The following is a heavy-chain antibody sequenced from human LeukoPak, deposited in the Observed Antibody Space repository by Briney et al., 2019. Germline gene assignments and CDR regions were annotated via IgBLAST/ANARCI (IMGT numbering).Heavy chain of an antibody. J-gene: IGHJ4*02. V-gene: IGHV3-23*01. CDR1: GFTFSSYA. CDR3: AKDIGDYVTRWCPYFDY. CDR2: ISGSGGST. D-gene: IGHD2-8*02. Sequence: GASLRLSCAASGFTFSSYAMSWVRQAPGKSLEWVSTISGSGGSTYYADSVKGRCTISRDNSKNTRYLQMNRLRAEDTAVYYCAKDIGDYVTRWCPYFDYWGQGTLVTVSS.